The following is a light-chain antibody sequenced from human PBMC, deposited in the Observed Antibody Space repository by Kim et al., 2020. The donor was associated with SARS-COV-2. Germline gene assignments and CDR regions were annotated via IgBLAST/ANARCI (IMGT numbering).Light chain of an antibody. CDR1: QSVSSSY. CDR3: QQYGTSPYT. Sequence: LSPGERATLSCRASQSVSSSYLAWYQQKPGQAPRLLIYGASSRATGIPDRFSGSGSGTDFTLTISRLEPEDFAVYYCQQYGTSPYTFGQGTKLEI. CDR2: GAS. J-gene: IGKJ2*01. V-gene: IGKV3-20*01.